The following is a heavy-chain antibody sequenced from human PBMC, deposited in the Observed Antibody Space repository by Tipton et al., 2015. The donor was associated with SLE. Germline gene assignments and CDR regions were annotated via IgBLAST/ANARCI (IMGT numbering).Heavy chain of an antibody. D-gene: IGHD3-10*01. CDR2: ISSSSSYT. V-gene: IGHV3-11*06. Sequence: SLRLSCAASGFTFSDYYMSWIRQAPGKGLEWVSYISSSSSYTNYADSVKGRFTISRDNAKNSLYLQMNSLRAEDTAVYYCARSQTHVGLAFDIWGQGTMVTVSS. J-gene: IGHJ3*02. CDR1: GFTFSDYY. CDR3: ARSQTHVGLAFDI.